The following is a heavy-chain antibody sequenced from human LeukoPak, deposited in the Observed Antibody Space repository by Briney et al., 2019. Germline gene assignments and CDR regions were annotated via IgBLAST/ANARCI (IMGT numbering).Heavy chain of an antibody. V-gene: IGHV1-2*02. CDR2: INPNSGGT. D-gene: IGHD4-17*01. Sequence: ASVKVSCKASGYTFTGYYMHWVRQAPGQGLEWMGWINPNSGGTNYAQKFQGRVTMTRDTSISTAYMELSRLRSDDTGVYYCARVTDDYGDYYYGMDVWGQGTTVTVSS. J-gene: IGHJ6*02. CDR3: ARVTDDYGDYYYGMDV. CDR1: GYTFTGYY.